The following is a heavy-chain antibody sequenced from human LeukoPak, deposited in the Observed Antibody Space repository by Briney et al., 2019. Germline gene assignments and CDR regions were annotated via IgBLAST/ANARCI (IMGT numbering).Heavy chain of an antibody. J-gene: IGHJ2*01. Sequence: SETLSLTCAVYGGSFSGYYWSWIRQPPGKGLEWIGKINHSGSTNYNPSLKSRVTISVDTSKNQFSLKLSSVTAADTAVYYCARTSSSWYWYFDLWGRGTLVTVSS. V-gene: IGHV4-34*01. CDR2: INHSGST. CDR3: ARTSSSWYWYFDL. D-gene: IGHD6-13*01. CDR1: GGSFSGYY.